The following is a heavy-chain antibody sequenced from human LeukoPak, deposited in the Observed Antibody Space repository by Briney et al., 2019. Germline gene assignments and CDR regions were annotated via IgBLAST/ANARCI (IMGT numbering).Heavy chain of an antibody. V-gene: IGHV4-34*01. D-gene: IGHD3-10*01. Sequence: SETLSLTCAVYGGSFSGYYWSWIRQPPGKGLEWIGEINHSGSTNYNPSLKSRVTISVDTSKNQFSLKLSSVTAADTAVYYCARDARGYYYMDVWGKGTTVTISS. J-gene: IGHJ6*03. CDR3: ARDARGYYYMDV. CDR2: INHSGST. CDR1: GGSFSGYY.